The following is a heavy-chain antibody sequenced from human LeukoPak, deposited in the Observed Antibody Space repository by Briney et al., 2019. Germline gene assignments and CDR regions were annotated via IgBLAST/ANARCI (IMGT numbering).Heavy chain of an antibody. CDR2: IKQDGSEK. Sequence: GGSLRPSCVASGFTFSTYWMSWVRQAPGKGLEWVASIKQDGSEKYYVDSVKGRFTISRDNAKNSLYLQMNSLRAEDTAVYYCARLIRPYFDYWGQGTLVTVSS. CDR1: GFTFSTYW. V-gene: IGHV3-7*05. CDR3: ARLIRPYFDY. J-gene: IGHJ4*02.